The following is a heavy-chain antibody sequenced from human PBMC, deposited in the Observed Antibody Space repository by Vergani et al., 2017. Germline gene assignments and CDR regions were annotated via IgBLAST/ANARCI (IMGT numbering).Heavy chain of an antibody. Sequence: QVQLQESGPGLVKPSETLSLTCTVSGGSISSYYWSWIRQPPGKGLEWIGYIYYSGSTNYNPSLKSRVTISVETSKNQFSLKLSSVTAADTAVYYCARDGNYFDWLDHWSWFDPWGQGTLVTVSS. V-gene: IGHV4-59*01. J-gene: IGHJ5*02. D-gene: IGHD3-9*01. CDR2: IYYSGST. CDR1: GGSISSYY. CDR3: ARDGNYFDWLDHWSWFDP.